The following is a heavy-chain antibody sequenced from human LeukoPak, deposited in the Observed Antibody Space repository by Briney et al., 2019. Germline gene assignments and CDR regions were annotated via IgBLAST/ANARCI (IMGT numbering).Heavy chain of an antibody. CDR2: INHSGST. J-gene: IGHJ5*02. CDR3: ARGGGIVVVPVAIWFDP. CDR1: GGSFSGYY. Sequence: PSETLSLTCAVYGGSFSGYYWSWIRQPPGKGREWCGAINHSGSTNYNPSLTSRVTISVDTAKNQFSLKLSSVAAAGTAVYYCARGGGIVVVPVAIWFDPWGEGTLVTVSS. D-gene: IGHD2-2*01. V-gene: IGHV4-34*01.